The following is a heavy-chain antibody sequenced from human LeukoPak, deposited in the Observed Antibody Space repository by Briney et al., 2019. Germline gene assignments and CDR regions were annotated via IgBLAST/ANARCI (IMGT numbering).Heavy chain of an antibody. Sequence: ASVKVSCKASGYTFTTFGFTWVRQAPGQGLEWLGWISTYNSNINYAQNFQDRLTLTTDTSTNTAYMELSSLRFDATAIYYCARGRLPADAFDVWGQGTLVTVSS. CDR2: ISTYNSNI. CDR3: ARGRLPADAFDV. V-gene: IGHV1-18*01. CDR1: GYTFTTFG. D-gene: IGHD2-2*01. J-gene: IGHJ3*01.